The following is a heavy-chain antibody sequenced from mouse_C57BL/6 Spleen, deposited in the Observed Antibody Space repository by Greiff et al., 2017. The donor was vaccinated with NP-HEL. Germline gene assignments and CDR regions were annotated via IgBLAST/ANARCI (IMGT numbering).Heavy chain of an antibody. CDR1: GYSITSGYY. CDR3: ASQITTFRYFDV. J-gene: IGHJ1*03. Sequence: EVQLQQSGPGLVKPSQSLSLTCSVTGYSITSGYYWNWIRQFPGNKLEWMGYISYDGSNNYNPSLKNRISITRDTSKNQFFLKLNSVTTEDTATYYCASQITTFRYFDVWGTGTTVTVSS. D-gene: IGHD1-1*01. CDR2: ISYDGSN. V-gene: IGHV3-6*01.